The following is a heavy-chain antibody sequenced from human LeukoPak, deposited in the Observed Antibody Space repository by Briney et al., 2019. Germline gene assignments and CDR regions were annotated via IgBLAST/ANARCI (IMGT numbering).Heavy chain of an antibody. J-gene: IGHJ4*02. CDR3: AKPTSFYGDYAY. V-gene: IGHV4-39*01. D-gene: IGHD4-17*01. Sequence: PSETLSLTCTVSDDSISSSSYYRGWIRQPPGKGLEWIGSIYHSGSVFYNPSLKSRVTISVDTSKNQFSLRLTSVTAADTAVYYCAKPTSFYGDYAYWGQGALVTVSS. CDR2: IYHSGSV. CDR1: DDSISSSSYY.